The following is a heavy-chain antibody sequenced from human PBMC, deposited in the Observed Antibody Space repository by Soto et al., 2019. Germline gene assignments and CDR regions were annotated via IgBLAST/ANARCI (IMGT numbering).Heavy chain of an antibody. CDR1: GFTFEAYT. D-gene: IGHD3-9*01. V-gene: IGHV3-43*01. J-gene: IGHJ4*02. CDR2: ISWDGGIT. Sequence: EVHLVESGGVVVQPGGSLRLSCAVSGFTFEAYTMHWVRQGPGKGLEWVSLISWDGGITHYADSVKGRFTIARDNGKNSLFLEMSSLRPDDTALYYCAKDSCDILTGQKRYFDSWGQGTRVTVSA. CDR3: AKDSCDILTGQKRYFDS.